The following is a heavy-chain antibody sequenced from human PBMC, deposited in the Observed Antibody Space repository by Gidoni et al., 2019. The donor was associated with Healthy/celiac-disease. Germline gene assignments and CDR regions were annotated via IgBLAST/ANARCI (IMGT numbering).Heavy chain of an antibody. V-gene: IGHV4-59*01. CDR1: GGASSSYY. CDR3: ARGEQPDGYYYYGMDV. Sequence: QVQLQESGPGLVKPSETRALTRTVAGGASSSYYWSWSRQPPGKGLEWIGYLSSSGSTNYTPSLTSRVTISVDTSKNPFSLKLSSVTAADTAVYFCARGEQPDGYYYYGMDVWGQGTTVTVSS. D-gene: IGHD6-13*01. J-gene: IGHJ6*02. CDR2: LSSSGST.